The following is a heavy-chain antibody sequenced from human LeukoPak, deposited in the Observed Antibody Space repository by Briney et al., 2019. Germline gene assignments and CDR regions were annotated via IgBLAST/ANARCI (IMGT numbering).Heavy chain of an antibody. V-gene: IGHV1-2*02. CDR1: GYTFTSYG. D-gene: IGHD2/OR15-2a*01. J-gene: IGHJ6*02. Sequence: GASVKVSCKASGYTFTSYGISWVRQAPGQGLEWMGWINPNSGGTNYAQKFQGRVTMTRDTSISTAYMELSRLRSDDTAVYYCARWYYVLDGMDVWGQGTTVTVSS. CDR3: ARWYYVLDGMDV. CDR2: INPNSGGT.